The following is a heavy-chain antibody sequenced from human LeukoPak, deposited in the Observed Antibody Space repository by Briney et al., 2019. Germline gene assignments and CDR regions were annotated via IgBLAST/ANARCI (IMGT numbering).Heavy chain of an antibody. J-gene: IGHJ4*02. CDR3: AIPGPSYRRFDH. CDR1: GFSISTYD. Sequence: GGALRLSCVASGFSISTYDMFWVRQPTGKGLEWVSVIGTAGDTYYPDSVKDRFTISRDNVRNSLYLQMINLRAGDTAIYYCAIPGPSYRRFDHWGQGTLVTVSS. D-gene: IGHD3-16*02. V-gene: IGHV3-13*01. CDR2: IGTAGDT.